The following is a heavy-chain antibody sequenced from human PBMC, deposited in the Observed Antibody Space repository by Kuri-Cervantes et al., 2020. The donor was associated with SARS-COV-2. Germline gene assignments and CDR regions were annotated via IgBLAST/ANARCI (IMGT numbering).Heavy chain of an antibody. J-gene: IGHJ6*02. CDR3: ARDTAVAGTVYGMDV. Sequence: SVKVSCKASGFTFTSSAMQWVRQARGQRLEWIGWIVVGSGNTNYAQKFQERVTITRDMSTSTAYMELSSLRSEDTAVYYCARDTAVAGTVYGMDVWGQGTTVTVSS. CDR2: IVVGSGNT. V-gene: IGHV1-58*02. CDR1: GFTFTSSA. D-gene: IGHD6-19*01.